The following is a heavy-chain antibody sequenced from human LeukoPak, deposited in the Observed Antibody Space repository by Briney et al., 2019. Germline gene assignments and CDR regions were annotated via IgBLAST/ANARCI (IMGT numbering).Heavy chain of an antibody. CDR1: GGTFSSYA. CDR2: IIPIFGTA. D-gene: IGHD1/OR15-1a*01. V-gene: IGHV1-69*05. J-gene: IGHJ5*02. CDR3: AGNTYGNWFDP. Sequence: SVTVSFKASGGTFSSYAISWVRQAPGQGLEWMGGIIPIFGTANYAQKFQGRVTITTDESTSTAYMELSSLRSEDTAVYYCAGNTYGNWFDPWGQGTLVTVSS.